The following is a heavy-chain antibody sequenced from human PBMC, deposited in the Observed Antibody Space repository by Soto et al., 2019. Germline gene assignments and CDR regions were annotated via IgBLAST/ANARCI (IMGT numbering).Heavy chain of an antibody. V-gene: IGHV3-20*01. CDR3: ARIPAAMPHQFHYYMDV. D-gene: IGHD2-2*01. J-gene: IGHJ6*03. Sequence: EVQLVESGGGVVRPGGSLRLSCAASGFTFDDYGMSWVRQVAGKGLEWVSGINWNGGSTGYADSVKGRFTISRDNAKNSLYLQMTRLRAEDTAVYHCARIPAAMPHQFHYYMDVWGKGTTVIVSS. CDR1: GFTFDDYG. CDR2: INWNGGST.